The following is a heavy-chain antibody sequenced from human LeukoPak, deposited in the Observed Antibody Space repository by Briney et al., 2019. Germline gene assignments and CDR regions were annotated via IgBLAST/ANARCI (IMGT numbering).Heavy chain of an antibody. V-gene: IGHV3-11*05. CDR1: GFTFSDYY. D-gene: IGHD3-16*01. CDR2: ISSSSGFT. Sequence: GGSLRLSCAASGFTFSDYYMTWIRRAPGKGLEWVSYISSSSGFTKYADSVRGRFTISRDNAKNSLYLQMNTLSVDDTAVYYSARGSPPGDWGQGTLVTVSS. J-gene: IGHJ4*02. CDR3: ARGSPPGD.